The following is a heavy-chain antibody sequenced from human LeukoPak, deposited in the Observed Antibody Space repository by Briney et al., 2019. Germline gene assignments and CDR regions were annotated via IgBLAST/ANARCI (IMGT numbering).Heavy chain of an antibody. CDR3: ARYCGGDCYGMDV. V-gene: IGHV3-21*01. Sequence: GGSLRLSCAASGFTFNTYSMNWVRQAPGKGLEWVSFISSSSSYIYYVDSVKGRFTISRDNAKNSLYLQMNNLRAEDTAVYYCARYCGGDCYGMDVWGQGTTVTVSS. J-gene: IGHJ6*02. CDR1: GFTFNTYS. CDR2: ISSSSSYI. D-gene: IGHD2-21*01.